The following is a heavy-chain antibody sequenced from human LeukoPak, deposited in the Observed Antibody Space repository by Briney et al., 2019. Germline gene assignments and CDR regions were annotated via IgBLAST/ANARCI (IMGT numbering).Heavy chain of an antibody. Sequence: SETLSLTCTVSGGSISSYYWIWIRQPAGKELEWIGRIHSTGSNTYNPSLKSRVTTSVDTSKNQFSLKLSSVTAADTAVYYCARSPPPYSRSFYWFDPWGQGTLVTVSS. CDR3: ARSPPPYSRSFYWFDP. CDR2: IHSTGSN. D-gene: IGHD6-13*01. V-gene: IGHV4-4*07. CDR1: GGSISSYY. J-gene: IGHJ5*02.